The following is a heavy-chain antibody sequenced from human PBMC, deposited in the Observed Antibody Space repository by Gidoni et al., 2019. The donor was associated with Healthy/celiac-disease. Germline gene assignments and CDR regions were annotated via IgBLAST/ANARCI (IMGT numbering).Heavy chain of an antibody. Sequence: EVQLVESGGGLVQPGGSLRLSCAASGFTFSSYWMSWVRQAPGKGLEWVANIKQDGSEKYYVDSVKGRFTISRDNAKNSLYLQMNSLRAEDTAVYYCAKDQEYQLPHYWGQGTLVTVSS. CDR2: IKQDGSEK. V-gene: IGHV3-7*03. CDR1: GFTFSSYW. J-gene: IGHJ4*02. D-gene: IGHD2-2*01. CDR3: AKDQEYQLPHY.